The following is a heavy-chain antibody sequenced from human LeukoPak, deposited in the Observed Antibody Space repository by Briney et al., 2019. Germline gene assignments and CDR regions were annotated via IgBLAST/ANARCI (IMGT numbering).Heavy chain of an antibody. CDR1: GFTFSSYS. CDR2: ISSSSSYI. Sequence: GGSLRLSCAASGFTFSSYSMNWVRQAPGKGLEWVSSISSSSSYIYYADSVKGRFTISRDNAKNSLYLRMNSLRAEDTAVYYCARGSTSLVDYWGQGTLVTVSS. V-gene: IGHV3-21*01. J-gene: IGHJ4*02. D-gene: IGHD2-2*01. CDR3: ARGSTSLVDY.